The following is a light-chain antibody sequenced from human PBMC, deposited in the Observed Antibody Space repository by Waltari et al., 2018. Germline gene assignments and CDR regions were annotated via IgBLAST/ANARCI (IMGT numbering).Light chain of an antibody. CDR3: QQYSNWPWT. CDR1: QSVSSS. J-gene: IGKJ1*01. CDR2: GAS. Sequence: EIVLTQSPATLSLSPGERATLSCRASQSVSSSLAWYQQKPGQAPRLLIYGASSRATGIPDRFSGSGSGTDFTLTISSLEPEDFAVYSCQQYSNWPWTFGQGTKVEIK. V-gene: IGKV3-15*01.